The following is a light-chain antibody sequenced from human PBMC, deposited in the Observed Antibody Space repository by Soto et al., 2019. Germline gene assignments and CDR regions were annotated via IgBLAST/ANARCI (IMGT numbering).Light chain of an antibody. V-gene: IGKV3-11*01. J-gene: IGKJ4*01. CDR3: LQRSNWPPLLS. Sequence: EIVLTQSPATLSLSPGERATLSCRASQSVTTYLAWYQQKPGQAPRLLIYDASSRATGIPARFSGSGSGTDFTLTISSLEPEDFAFYYCLQRSNWPPLLSFGGGTKVYIK. CDR1: QSVTTY. CDR2: DAS.